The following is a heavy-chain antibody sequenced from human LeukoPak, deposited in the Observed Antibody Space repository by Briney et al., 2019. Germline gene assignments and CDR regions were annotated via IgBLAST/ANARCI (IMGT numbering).Heavy chain of an antibody. V-gene: IGHV4-59*08. D-gene: IGHD3-10*01. Sequence: KPPETLSLTCTVSGGSISSYYRSWIRQPPGKGLGWIGYIFYSGSTKYNPSLKSRVTISIDTSKNQFSLRLSSVTAADTAVYYCARQESGSGSYLSYFDYWGQGTLVTVSS. CDR3: ARQESGSGSYLSYFDY. CDR2: IFYSGST. J-gene: IGHJ4*02. CDR1: GGSISSYY.